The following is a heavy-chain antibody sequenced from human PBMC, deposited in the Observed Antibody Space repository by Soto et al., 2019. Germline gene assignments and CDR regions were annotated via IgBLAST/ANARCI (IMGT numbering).Heavy chain of an antibody. J-gene: IGHJ4*02. V-gene: IGHV1-69*01. Sequence: QVQLVQSGAEVKKPGSSVKVSCKASGGTFSSYSISWVRQAPGQGLEWMGGIIPIFGTANYAQKFQGRVTVTADESTSTVYMELNSLRSEDTAVYYCATEGPVGATPIDHWGQGTLVTVSS. CDR1: GGTFSSYS. CDR3: ATEGPVGATPIDH. D-gene: IGHD1-26*01. CDR2: IIPIFGTA.